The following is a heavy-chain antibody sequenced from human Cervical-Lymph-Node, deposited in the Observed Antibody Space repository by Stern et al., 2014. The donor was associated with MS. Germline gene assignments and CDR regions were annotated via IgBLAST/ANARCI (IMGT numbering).Heavy chain of an antibody. V-gene: IGHV2-5*02. CDR3: AHTLSGSYGDYYYYYGMDV. J-gene: IGHJ6*02. CDR2: IYWDDDK. CDR1: GFSLSTSGVG. Sequence: QITLKESGPTLVKPTQTLTLTCTFSGFSLSTSGVGVGWIRQPPGKALEWLALIYWDDDKLYSPSLKSRLTITKDTSKNQVVLTMTNMDPVDTATYYCAHTLSGSYGDYYYYYGMDVWGQGTTVTVSS. D-gene: IGHD4-17*01.